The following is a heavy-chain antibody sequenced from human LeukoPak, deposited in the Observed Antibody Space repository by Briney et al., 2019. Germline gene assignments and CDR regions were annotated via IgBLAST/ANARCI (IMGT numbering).Heavy chain of an antibody. V-gene: IGHV4-31*03. CDR2: TYYSGST. CDR1: GGSISSGGYY. D-gene: IGHD5-18*01. Sequence: PSETLSLTCTVSGGSISSGGYYWSWIRQHPGKGLEWIGYTYYSGSTYYNPSLKSRVTISVDTSKNQFSLKLSSVTAADTAVYYCASQDSYGYGTYFDPWGQGTLVTVSS. J-gene: IGHJ5*02. CDR3: ASQDSYGYGTYFDP.